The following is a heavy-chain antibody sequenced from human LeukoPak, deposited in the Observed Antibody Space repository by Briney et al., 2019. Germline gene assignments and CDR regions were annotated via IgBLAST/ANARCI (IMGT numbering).Heavy chain of an antibody. CDR3: ARARYYDSSGYPGPDY. D-gene: IGHD3-22*01. CDR2: IYYSGST. CDR1: GGSISSGDYY. Sequence: PSQTLSLTCTVSGGSISSGDYYWSWIRQHPGKGLEWIGYIYYSGSTYYNLSLKSRLTISVDTSKNQFSLKVSSVTAADTAVYYCARARYYDSSGYPGPDYWGQGTLVTVSS. J-gene: IGHJ4*02. V-gene: IGHV4-31*03.